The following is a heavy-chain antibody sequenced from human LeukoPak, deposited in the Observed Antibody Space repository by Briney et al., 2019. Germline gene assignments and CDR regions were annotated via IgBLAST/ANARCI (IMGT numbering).Heavy chain of an antibody. CDR3: ARAPGNTVTNDY. D-gene: IGHD4-17*01. Sequence: GASVKVSCKASGYTFTGYYMHWVRQAPGQGLEWMGRINPNSGGTNYAQKFQGRVTMTRDTFISTAYLELSRLRSDDTAVYYCARAPGNTVTNDYWGQGTLVTVSS. CDR1: GYTFTGYY. J-gene: IGHJ4*02. CDR2: INPNSGGT. V-gene: IGHV1-2*06.